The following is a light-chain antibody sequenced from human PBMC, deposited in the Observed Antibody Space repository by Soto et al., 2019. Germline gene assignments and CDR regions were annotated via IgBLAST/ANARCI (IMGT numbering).Light chain of an antibody. V-gene: IGKV1-33*01. Sequence: DLQMTQSPSSLSASVGDRVTITCQAGQDISNYLNWYQKKPRKDPKHLIYDASNLESGVPSRFSGSGSGTDFIFTISSLQPEDIASYYCQQYDNLPGYTFGQGTKLEIK. CDR3: QQYDNLPGYT. CDR2: DAS. CDR1: QDISNY. J-gene: IGKJ2*01.